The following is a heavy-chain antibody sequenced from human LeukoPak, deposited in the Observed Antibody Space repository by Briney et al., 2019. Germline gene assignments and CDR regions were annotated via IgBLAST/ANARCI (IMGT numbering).Heavy chain of an antibody. D-gene: IGHD4-11*01. CDR3: ARDQTTVTTMGYMDV. Sequence: GGSLRLSCAASGFTFSSYSMNWVRQAPGKGLEWVSSISSSSSYIYYADSVKGRFTISRDNAKNTLYLQMNSLRAEDTAVYYCARDQTTVTTMGYMDVWGKGTTVTVSS. CDR1: GFTFSSYS. CDR2: ISSSSSYI. J-gene: IGHJ6*03. V-gene: IGHV3-21*01.